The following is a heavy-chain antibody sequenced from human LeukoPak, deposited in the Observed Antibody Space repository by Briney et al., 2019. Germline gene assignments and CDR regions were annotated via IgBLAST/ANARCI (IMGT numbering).Heavy chain of an antibody. Sequence: SQTLSLTCTVSGGSIGSNDYYWNWIRQHPGTGLEWIGYVFYSGSTYYNLSLKSRVTISLDTSKNQFSLKLSSVTAADTAVYYCARVRSRDGYLGFYYYYGMDVWGQGTTVTVSS. D-gene: IGHD5-24*01. CDR3: ARVRSRDGYLGFYYYYGMDV. CDR1: GGSIGSNDYY. J-gene: IGHJ6*02. V-gene: IGHV4-31*03. CDR2: VFYSGST.